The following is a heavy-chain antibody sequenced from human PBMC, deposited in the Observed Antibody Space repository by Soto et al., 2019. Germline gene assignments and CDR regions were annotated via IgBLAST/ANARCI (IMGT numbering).Heavy chain of an antibody. CDR3: ARDKHDYFNRGIGFDT. Sequence: SQTLSLTCAISGDSVSSNGAAWHWIRQSPSRGLEWLGRTYYRSKWYNDYAVSVKSRITINPDTSKSQFSLQLNSVTPEDTAVYYCARDKHDYFNRGIGFDTWGQGILVTVSS. V-gene: IGHV6-1*01. D-gene: IGHD4-17*01. CDR1: GDSVSSNGAA. CDR2: TYYRSKWYN. J-gene: IGHJ5*02.